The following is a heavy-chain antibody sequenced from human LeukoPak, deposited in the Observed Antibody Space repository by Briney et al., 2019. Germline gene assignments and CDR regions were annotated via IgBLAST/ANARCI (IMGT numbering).Heavy chain of an antibody. CDR2: VFHDGTT. CDR3: VRSGVVLQTGFDF. V-gene: IGHV4-39*07. Sequence: SETLSLTYAVSGGPIMTAPYYWGWIRQPPGKGLEWLGSVFHDGTTYYSPSLKSRVTVSADTSRNRFSLSLTSSSAADTAVYYCVRSGVVLQTGFDFWGQGALVTVSS. J-gene: IGHJ4*02. D-gene: IGHD3-16*01. CDR1: GGPIMTAPYY.